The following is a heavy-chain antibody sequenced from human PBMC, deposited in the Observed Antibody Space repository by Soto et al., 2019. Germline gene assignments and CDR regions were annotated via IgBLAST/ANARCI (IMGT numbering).Heavy chain of an antibody. CDR3: VRTAREGAVAPHWFDR. D-gene: IGHD2-21*02. CDR2: VYYTGST. Sequence: SETLSLTCTVSGASIRSTAYYWSWIRQAPGKGLEWIGYVYYTGSTYYNPSLMSRLTISVDTSKNQFSLKLTSVTAAETAVYYCVRTAREGAVAPHWFDRWGQGTQVTVSS. J-gene: IGHJ5*02. CDR1: GASIRSTAYY. V-gene: IGHV4-30-4*01.